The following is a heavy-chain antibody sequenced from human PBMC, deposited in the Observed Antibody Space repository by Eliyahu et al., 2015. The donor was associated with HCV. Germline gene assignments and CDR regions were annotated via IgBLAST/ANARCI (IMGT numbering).Heavy chain of an antibody. D-gene: IGHD1-1*01. V-gene: IGHV1-2*02. CDR2: INPNSGGT. CDR3: AREWGTLTERMEDGMDV. CDR1: GYTFXGXY. Sequence: QVQLVQSGAEVKKPGASVXVSCKASGYTFXGXYIHWVXXAPGQGLXWMGWINPNSGGTNYAQKFQGRVTMTRDTSISTAYMDLSSLRSDDAAMYYCAREWGTLTERMEDGMDVWGQGTTVTVSS. J-gene: IGHJ6*02.